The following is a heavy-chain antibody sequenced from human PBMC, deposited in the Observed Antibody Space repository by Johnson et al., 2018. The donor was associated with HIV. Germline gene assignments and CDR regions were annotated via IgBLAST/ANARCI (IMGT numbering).Heavy chain of an antibody. V-gene: IGHV3-30*14. J-gene: IGHJ3*02. CDR3: ARDRRYYDSSGYYHDAFDI. D-gene: IGHD3-22*01. CDR1: GFTFSSYS. CDR2: ISYDGSNK. Sequence: QMLLVESGGGVVQPGRSLRLSCAASGFTFSSYSMHWVRQAPGKGLEWVAVISYDGSNKYYADSVKRRFTISRDNSKNTLYLQMNSLRADDTAVYFCARDRRYYDSSGYYHDAFDIWGQGTMVTVSS.